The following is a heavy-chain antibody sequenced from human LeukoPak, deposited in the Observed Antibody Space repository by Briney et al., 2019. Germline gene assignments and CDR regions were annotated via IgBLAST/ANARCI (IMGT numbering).Heavy chain of an antibody. D-gene: IGHD2-2*01. V-gene: IGHV1-18*01. Sequence: ASVKVSCKASGYTFTSYGISWVRQAPGQGLEWMGWISAYNGNTNYAQKLQGRVTKTTDTSTSTAYMELRSLRSDGTAVYYCAREIPYPDCSSSGCYGPWDYWGQGALVTVSS. J-gene: IGHJ4*02. CDR1: GYTFTSYG. CDR3: AREIPYPDCSSSGCYGPWDY. CDR2: ISAYNGNT.